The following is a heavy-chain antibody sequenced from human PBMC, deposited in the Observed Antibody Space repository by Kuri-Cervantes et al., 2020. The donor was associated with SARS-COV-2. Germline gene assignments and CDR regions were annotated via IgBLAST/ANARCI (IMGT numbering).Heavy chain of an antibody. CDR1: GFTFDEYA. J-gene: IGHJ4*02. D-gene: IGHD1-1*01. Sequence: SLKISCAASGFTFDEYAMHWVRQAPGKGLEWVSGISWNSGNIDYADSVKGRFTLSRDNAKNMLFLQMNSLRAEDTAVYYCVRDGDHWNFDYWGQGTLVTVSS. CDR2: ISWNSGNI. CDR3: VRDGDHWNFDY. V-gene: IGHV3-9*01.